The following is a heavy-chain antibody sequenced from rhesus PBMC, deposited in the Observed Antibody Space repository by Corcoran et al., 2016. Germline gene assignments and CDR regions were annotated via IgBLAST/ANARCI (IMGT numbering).Heavy chain of an antibody. CDR1: GCSLSGYY. V-gene: IGHV4-160*01. J-gene: IGHJ6*01. D-gene: IGHD4-11*01. Sequence: QVQLQESGPGLVKPSETLSLTCAGSGCSLSGYYWSWIRQPPGKGLEWIGRIYGSGGSTDYNPSLKSRVTISTDTSKNQFSLKLSSVTAADTAVYYCARHNYAKRYGLDSWGQGVVVTVSS. CDR2: IYGSGGST. CDR3: ARHNYAKRYGLDS.